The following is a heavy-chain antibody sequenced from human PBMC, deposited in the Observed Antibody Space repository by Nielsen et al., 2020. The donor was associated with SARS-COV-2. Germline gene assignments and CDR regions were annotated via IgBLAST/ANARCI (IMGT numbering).Heavy chain of an antibody. CDR2: IYSDGNT. CDR1: GFTFSSYW. V-gene: IGHV3-53*01. J-gene: IGHJ6*02. D-gene: IGHD2-21*02. Sequence: GESLKISCAASGFTFSSYWMSWVRQAPGKRLEWVSIIYSDGNTYYRDSVKDRFTISRDNSKNTLFLQMNRLRAEDTAIYFCTRSTSLDYYFHGMDVWGQGSAVTVSS. CDR3: TRSTSLDYYFHGMDV.